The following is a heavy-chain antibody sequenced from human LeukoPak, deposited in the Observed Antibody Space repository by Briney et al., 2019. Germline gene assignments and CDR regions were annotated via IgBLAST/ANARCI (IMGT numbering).Heavy chain of an antibody. Sequence: SETLSLTRTVSGGSISSTSYYCGWIRQPPGKGLEWIGSISYTGRTHYTPSLKSRVTISVDTSKKQFSLKLSSVTAADTAVYYCAGTKYYYMDVWGEGTTVTVS. CDR1: GGSISSTSYY. J-gene: IGHJ6*03. CDR3: AGTKYYYMDV. CDR2: ISYTGRT. V-gene: IGHV4-39*01.